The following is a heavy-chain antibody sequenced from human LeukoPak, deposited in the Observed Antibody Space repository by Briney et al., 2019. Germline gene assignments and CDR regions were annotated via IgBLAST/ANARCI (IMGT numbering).Heavy chain of an antibody. CDR1: GGTFSSYA. CDR2: IIPILGIA. D-gene: IGHD5-12*01. Sequence: ASVKVSCKASGGTFSSYAISWVRQAPGQGLEWTGRIIPILGIANYAQKFQGRVTITADKSTSTAYMELSSLRSEDTAVYYCARDGYAYYYYGMDVWGQGTTVTVSS. CDR3: ARDGYAYYYYGMDV. V-gene: IGHV1-69*04. J-gene: IGHJ6*02.